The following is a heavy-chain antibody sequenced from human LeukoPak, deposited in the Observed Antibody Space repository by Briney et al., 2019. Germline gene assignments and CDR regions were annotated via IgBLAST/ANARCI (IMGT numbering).Heavy chain of an antibody. Sequence: ASVKVSCKASGYTFISYGISWVRQAPGQGLEWMGWISGYNGNTNYAQNLQGRVTVTTDTSTSTAYMELRSLRSDDTAVYYCARGLGVVTAQSEQPKPRYFDLWGRGTQVTVSS. D-gene: IGHD2-21*02. J-gene: IGHJ2*01. CDR2: ISGYNGNT. CDR3: ARGLGVVTAQSEQPKPRYFDL. CDR1: GYTFISYG. V-gene: IGHV1-18*01.